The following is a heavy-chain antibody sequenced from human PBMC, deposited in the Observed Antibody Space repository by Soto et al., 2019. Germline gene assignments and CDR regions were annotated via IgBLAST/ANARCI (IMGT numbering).Heavy chain of an antibody. CDR2: IYHDDSDT. J-gene: IGHJ6*02. CDR1: GYSFSSYW. D-gene: IGHD3-9*01. CDR3: ARNRLTGYNNYHYSMDV. V-gene: IGHV5-51*01. Sequence: GESLQISCKRSGYSFSSYWIAWVRLMPGKGLEWMGSIYHDDSDTRYSPSFQGQVTISADKSISAAYLQWSSLKASDTAIYYCARNRLTGYNNYHYSMDVWGQGTTVTVSS.